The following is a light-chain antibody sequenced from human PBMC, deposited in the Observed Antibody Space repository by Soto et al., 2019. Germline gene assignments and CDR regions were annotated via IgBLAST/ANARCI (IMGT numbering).Light chain of an antibody. J-gene: IGKJ1*01. CDR1: QSVGTN. Sequence: IVMTQSPATLSVSPGERATLSCRASQSVGTNLAWYQHRPGQAPRLLIHGASSRATGIPARFSGSGSGTEFTLIISNLHSEDLAVYYCQQYNNWPPWTFGQGTKVEIK. CDR2: GAS. CDR3: QQYNNWPPWT. V-gene: IGKV3-15*01.